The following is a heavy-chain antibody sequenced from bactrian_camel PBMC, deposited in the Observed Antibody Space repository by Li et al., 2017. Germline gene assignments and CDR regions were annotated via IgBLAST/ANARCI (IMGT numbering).Heavy chain of an antibody. J-gene: IGHJ4*01. CDR1: GYTNRRYC. D-gene: IGHD4*01. V-gene: IGHV3S55*01. CDR3: AARLSASRCSDPMNSSRVHY. Sequence: QLVESGGGSVQAGGSLRPSCAASGYTNRRYCMGWYRQAPGKEREGVATIDSDGSIMYADSVKGRFTISKDNAKNTLYLQMNSLKPEDTAMYYCAARLSASRCSDPMNSSRVHYWGQGTQVTFS. CDR2: IDSDGSI.